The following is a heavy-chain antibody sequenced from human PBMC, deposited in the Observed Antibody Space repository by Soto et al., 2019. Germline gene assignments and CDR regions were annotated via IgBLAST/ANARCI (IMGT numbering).Heavy chain of an antibody. V-gene: IGHV4-59*08. CDR3: ARRTVNIRTFYSGLKTHCFDY. CDR2: IYYSGST. J-gene: IGHJ4*02. D-gene: IGHD6-19*01. Sequence: SETLSLTCTVSGGSISSYYWSWIRQPPGKGLEWIGCIYYSGSTNYNPSLQSRVTISVDTSKNQFSLKLKSVTAADTAIYYCARRTVNIRTFYSGLKTHCFDYWGQGAQVTVSS. CDR1: GGSISSYY.